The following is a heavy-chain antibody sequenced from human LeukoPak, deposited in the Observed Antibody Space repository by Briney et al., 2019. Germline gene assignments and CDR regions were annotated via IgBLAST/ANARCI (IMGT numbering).Heavy chain of an antibody. CDR3: ARVWVVAGSGERASDI. D-gene: IGHD6-19*01. CDR2: FSRNSSYS. V-gene: IGHV3-11*06. J-gene: IGHJ3*02. CDR1: GFTLSDYH. Sequence: PGGSLRLCFSAPGFTLSDYHMSSSRQAPGKGLERVSYFSRNSSYSNYANSVTRRFTISRDTAKNSLYLQMNSLRAEDTAVYYCARVWVVAGSGERASDIWSQGTMVTVSS.